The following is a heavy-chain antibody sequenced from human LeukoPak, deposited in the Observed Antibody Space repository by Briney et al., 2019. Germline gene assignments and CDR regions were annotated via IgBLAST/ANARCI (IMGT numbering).Heavy chain of an antibody. J-gene: IGHJ4*02. Sequence: GGSLRLSCAASGFTFSSYSMNWVRQAPGKGLEWVSSISSSSSYIYYADSVKGRFTISRDNAKNSLYLQMNSLRAEDTAVYYCASGTYDILTGYQYYFDYWGQGTLVTVSS. CDR1: GFTFSSYS. CDR3: ASGTYDILTGYQYYFDY. CDR2: ISSSSSYI. D-gene: IGHD3-9*01. V-gene: IGHV3-21*01.